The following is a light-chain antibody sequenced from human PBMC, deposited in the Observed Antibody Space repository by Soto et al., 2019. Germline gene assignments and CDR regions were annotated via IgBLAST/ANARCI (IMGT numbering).Light chain of an antibody. Sequence: QSALTQPASVSGSPGQSITISCTGTSSDIGGYNSVSWYQQHPGKAPKLMIYEVSNRPSGVSNRFSGSKSGNTASLTISGLQAEDEADYYCSSYTSNSTLSYVFGTGTKLTVL. CDR3: SSYTSNSTLSYV. J-gene: IGLJ1*01. V-gene: IGLV2-14*01. CDR2: EVS. CDR1: SSDIGGYNS.